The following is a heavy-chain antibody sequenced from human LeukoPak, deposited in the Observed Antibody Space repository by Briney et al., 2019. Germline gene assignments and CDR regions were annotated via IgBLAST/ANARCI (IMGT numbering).Heavy chain of an antibody. CDR3: ARTRIQLWRLTKTLKNWFDP. J-gene: IGHJ5*02. CDR1: GYTFTSYD. D-gene: IGHD5-18*01. V-gene: IGHV1-8*01. CDR2: MNPNSGNT. Sequence: ASVKVSCKASGYTFTSYDINWVRQATGQGLEWMGWMNPNSGNTGYAQKLQGRVTMTRNTSISTAYMELSSLRSEDTAVYYCARTRIQLWRLTKTLKNWFDPWGQGTLVTVSS.